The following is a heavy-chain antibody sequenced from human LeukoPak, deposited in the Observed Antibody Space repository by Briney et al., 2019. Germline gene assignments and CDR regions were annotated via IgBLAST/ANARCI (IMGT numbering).Heavy chain of an antibody. CDR2: IWYDGSNK. CDR1: GFTFSSYG. V-gene: IGHV3-33*06. J-gene: IGHJ4*02. CDR3: AKDLSVEMASEARGF. Sequence: PGGSLRLSCAASGFTFSSYGMHWVRQAPGKGLEWVAVIWYDGSNKYYADSVKGRFTISRDNPKNTLYLQMNSLRAEDTAVYYCAKDLSVEMASEARGFGGQGTLVTVSS. D-gene: IGHD5-24*01.